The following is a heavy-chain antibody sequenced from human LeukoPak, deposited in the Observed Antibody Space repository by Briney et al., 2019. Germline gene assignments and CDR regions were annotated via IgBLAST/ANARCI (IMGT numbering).Heavy chain of an antibody. D-gene: IGHD4-17*01. CDR2: VSYSSSTI. CDR3: ARDTGWYFDL. J-gene: IGHJ2*01. V-gene: IGHV3-48*01. Sequence: GGSLRLSCAASGFTFSSYSMNWVRQAPGKGLEWISYVSYSSSTIYYADSVKGRFTISRDNAKNSLYLQMISLRAEDTAVYYCARDTGWYFDLWGRGTLVTVSS. CDR1: GFTFSSYS.